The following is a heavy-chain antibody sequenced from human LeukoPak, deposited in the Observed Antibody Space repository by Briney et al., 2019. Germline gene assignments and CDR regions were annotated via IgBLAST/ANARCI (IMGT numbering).Heavy chain of an antibody. CDR3: ARGLGAANYYYYYYMDV. Sequence: PSETLSLTCAVYGGSFSGYYWSWIRQPPGKGLEWIGEINHSGSTNYNPSLKSRVTISVDTSKNQFSLKLSSVTAADTAVYYCARGLGAANYYYYYYMDVWGKGTTVTVSS. CDR1: GGSFSGYY. CDR2: INHSGST. V-gene: IGHV4-34*01. J-gene: IGHJ6*03. D-gene: IGHD1-26*01.